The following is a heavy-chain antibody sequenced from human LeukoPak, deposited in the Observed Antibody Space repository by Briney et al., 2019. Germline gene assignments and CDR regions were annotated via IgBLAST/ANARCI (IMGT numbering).Heavy chain of an antibody. CDR2: IYYSGST. D-gene: IGHD3-3*01. CDR3: ARGKDFWSGYYTPHFDY. V-gene: IGHV4-30-4*08. CDR1: GGSISSGAYC. J-gene: IGHJ4*02. Sequence: SQTLSLTCTVSGGSISSGAYCWRWVRQPPGQGLEWSGYIYYSGSTCYHPSLKSRATISVDTCNNPFSLKLSSVTAADTAVYYCARGKDFWSGYYTPHFDYWGQGTLVTVPS.